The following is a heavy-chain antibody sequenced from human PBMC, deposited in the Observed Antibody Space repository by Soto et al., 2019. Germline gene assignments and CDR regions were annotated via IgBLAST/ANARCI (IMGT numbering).Heavy chain of an antibody. V-gene: IGHV4-30-4*01. CDR3: ARVRGYSGTGPFDY. CDR2: ISYRGSS. CDR1: GGSISSGDYY. J-gene: IGHJ4*02. D-gene: IGHD3-10*01. Sequence: QGQLQESGPGLVKPSQTLSLTCTVSGGSISSGDYYWNWIRQPPGKGLEWIGFISYRGSSYYNPSLESRVAISVDASKNQFSLKLSSVTAADTAVYCCARVRGYSGTGPFDYWGQGTLVSVSS.